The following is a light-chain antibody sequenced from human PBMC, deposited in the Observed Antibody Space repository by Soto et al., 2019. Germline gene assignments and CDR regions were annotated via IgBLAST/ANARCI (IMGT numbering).Light chain of an antibody. CDR3: QQRSKWPPIFT. CDR2: DAS. Sequence: EIVLTQSPATLSLSPGERATLSCRANENINNYLAWYQQTPGQAPRLLIFDASNRAAGVPARFIGSGSGTDVTLTISSLEPEDFAVYYCQQRSKWPPIFTFGPGTKLDIK. J-gene: IGKJ3*01. V-gene: IGKV3-11*01. CDR1: ENINNY.